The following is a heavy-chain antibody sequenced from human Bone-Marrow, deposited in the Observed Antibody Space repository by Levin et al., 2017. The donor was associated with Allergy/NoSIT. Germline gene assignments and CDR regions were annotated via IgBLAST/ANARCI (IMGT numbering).Heavy chain of an antibody. CDR3: ARETDRVNDAFDI. CDR1: GFTFRYYW. Sequence: GALRLSCAASGFTFRYYWMHWVRQAPGKGLVWVSRMNIDGSTTTYADFVKGRFTISRDNVKNTLSLQMNSLRAEDTALYYCARETDRVNDAFDIWGRGTMVTVSS. V-gene: IGHV3-74*01. J-gene: IGHJ3*02. D-gene: IGHD3-22*01. CDR2: MNIDGSTT.